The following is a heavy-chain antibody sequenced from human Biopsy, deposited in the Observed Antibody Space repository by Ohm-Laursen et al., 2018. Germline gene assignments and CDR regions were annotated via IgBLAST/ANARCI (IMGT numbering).Heavy chain of an antibody. CDR1: GFTVSRNY. Sequence: GSLRLSCAAPGFTVSRNYMTWVRQAPGKGLEWVSVIDSGGYTHYTDSVKGRSTISRDNSKNTLYLQMNNPSAEDTAVYYCARSTYYYESSGTRRGLDIWGQGTMVTVSS. CDR2: IDSGGYT. J-gene: IGHJ3*02. CDR3: ARSTYYYESSGTRRGLDI. V-gene: IGHV3-53*01. D-gene: IGHD3-22*01.